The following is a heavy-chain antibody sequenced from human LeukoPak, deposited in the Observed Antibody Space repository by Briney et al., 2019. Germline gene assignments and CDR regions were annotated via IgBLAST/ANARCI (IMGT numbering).Heavy chain of an antibody. CDR1: GFTFDDYA. CDR3: AKDDRAVAGTGYFDY. Sequence: GGSLRLSCAASGFTFDDYAMHWVRQAPGKGLEWVSVISWDGGYTYYADSVKGRFTISRDNSKNSLYLQMNSLRTEDTALYYCAKDDRAVAGTGYFDYWGQGTLVTVS. CDR2: ISWDGGYT. V-gene: IGHV3-43D*03. D-gene: IGHD6-19*01. J-gene: IGHJ4*02.